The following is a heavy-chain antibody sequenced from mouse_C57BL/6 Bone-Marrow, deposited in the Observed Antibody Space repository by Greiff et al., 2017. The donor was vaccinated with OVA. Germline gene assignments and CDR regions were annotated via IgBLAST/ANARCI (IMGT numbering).Heavy chain of an antibody. CDR3: AGKEGHEGY. D-gene: IGHD3-3*01. Sequence: VQLQQSGAELVRPGTSVKVSCKASGYAFTNYLIEWVKQRPGQGLEWIGVINPGSGGTNYNEKFKGKATLTADKSSSTAYMQLSRLTSEDAAVYFCAGKEGHEGYWGKGTTLTVSS. V-gene: IGHV1-54*01. CDR2: INPGSGGT. J-gene: IGHJ2*01. CDR1: GYAFTNYL.